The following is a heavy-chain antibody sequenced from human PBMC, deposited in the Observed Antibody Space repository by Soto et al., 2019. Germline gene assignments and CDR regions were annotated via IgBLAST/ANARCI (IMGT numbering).Heavy chain of an antibody. J-gene: IGHJ6*04. CDR3: ARGHSTVCSNGVCTFFYSPESAV. CDR1: RVIFRRRH. V-gene: IGHV1-2*04. D-gene: IGHD2-8*01. Sequence: SVNASSEALRVIFRRRHLQSPRQAPEQGLEWLGRINPKSGGTSTAQKLQGWATLTRDRSISTVYMELTRLRSDDTAVYFCARGHSTVCSNGVCTFFYSPESAVWGKRTTVTVSS. CDR2: INPKSGGT.